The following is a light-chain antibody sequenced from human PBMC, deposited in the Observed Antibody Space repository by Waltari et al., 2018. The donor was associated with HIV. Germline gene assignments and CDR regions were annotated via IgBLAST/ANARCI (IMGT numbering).Light chain of an antibody. CDR2: DVT. CDR3: SSYVGSSTSWL. J-gene: IGLJ3*02. V-gene: IGLV2-14*03. Sequence: QSALTQPASVSGSPGQSIVISCTGTSDDVGYYNYVSWYQQHPGKVPKLVIYDVTSRPSGVSKRVSGSKSGSTASLTISGLRADDEAEYYCSSYVGSSTSWLFGGGTKLTV. CDR1: SDDVGYYNY.